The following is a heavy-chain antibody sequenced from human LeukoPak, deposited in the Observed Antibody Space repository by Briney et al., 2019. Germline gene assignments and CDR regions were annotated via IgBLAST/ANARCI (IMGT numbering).Heavy chain of an antibody. CDR3: ARERNLEIAVAGTIFDY. CDR1: GFTVTDNY. D-gene: IGHD6-19*01. V-gene: IGHV3-66*01. CDR2: IYSGGST. Sequence: PGGSLRLSCAASGFTVTDNYMNWVRQSSGKGLEWVSVIYSGGSTYYADSVKGRFTISRDNSKNTLYLQMKSLRAEDTAVYYCARERNLEIAVAGTIFDYWGQGTLVTVSS. J-gene: IGHJ4*02.